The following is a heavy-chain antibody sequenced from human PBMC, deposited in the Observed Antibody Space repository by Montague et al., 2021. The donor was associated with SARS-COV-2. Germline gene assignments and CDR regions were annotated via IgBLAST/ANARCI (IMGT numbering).Heavy chain of an antibody. V-gene: IGHV6-1*01. CDR2: TYCRSRWFD. Sequence: CAISGDSVSGDNVSWNWIRQSPSRGLEWLGRTYCRSRWFDHYEVSMKGRISIKADTSKNQFSLQLDSVTPEDTAVYYCARGDGLRPYTGYAFDIWGQGTLVTVSS. CDR1: GDSVSGDNVS. D-gene: IGHD3-16*01. J-gene: IGHJ3*02. CDR3: ARGDGLRPYTGYAFDI.